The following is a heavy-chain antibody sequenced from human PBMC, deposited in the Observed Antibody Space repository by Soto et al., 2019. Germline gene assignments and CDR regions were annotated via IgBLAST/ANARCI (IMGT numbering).Heavy chain of an antibody. D-gene: IGHD5-12*01. CDR3: ATSGLDVLGYSSTNPAGFAL. J-gene: IGHJ3*01. Sequence: QVQLVQSGAEVKKPGSSVKVSCKASGGTFSTFAVSWVRQAPGQGLEWMGGIIPLFATARYAQKFEDRLSIIADDSTNTASMSLDRLRPEDPAVYFCATSGLDVLGYSSTNPAGFALWGRGTMVSVSS. V-gene: IGHV1-69*01. CDR2: IIPLFATA. CDR1: GGTFSTFA.